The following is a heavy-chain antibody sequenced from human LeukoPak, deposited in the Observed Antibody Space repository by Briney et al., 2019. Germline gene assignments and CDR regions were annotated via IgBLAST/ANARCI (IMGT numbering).Heavy chain of an antibody. Sequence: PGGSLRLSCAASGFTVSSNYKSWVRQAPGKGLEWVSVIYSGGSTYYADSVKGRFTISRDNSKNTLYLQVNSLRAEDTAVYYCARMGATDYFDYWGQGTLVTVCS. J-gene: IGHJ4*02. CDR2: IYSGGST. CDR1: GFTVSSNY. CDR3: ARMGATDYFDY. D-gene: IGHD1-26*01. V-gene: IGHV3-53*01.